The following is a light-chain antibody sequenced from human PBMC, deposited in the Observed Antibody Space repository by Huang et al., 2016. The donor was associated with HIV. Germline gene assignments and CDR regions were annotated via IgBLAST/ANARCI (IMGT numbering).Light chain of an antibody. CDR3: QQYYDWPRT. V-gene: IGKV3-15*01. Sequence: STRAVSPGEKVTRACGAETGSSRHFAWDQQKPGQAPRLLRDGASTRAAGFPARFSGSGSGTEFTVTISSLQSEDFALYFCQQYYDWPRTFGQGTKVEIK. CDR2: GAS. CDR1: TGSSRH. J-gene: IGKJ1*01.